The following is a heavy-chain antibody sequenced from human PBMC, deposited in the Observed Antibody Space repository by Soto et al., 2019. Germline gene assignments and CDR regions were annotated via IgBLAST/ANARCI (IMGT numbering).Heavy chain of an antibody. Sequence: EVQLLESGGGLVQPGGSLRLSCAASGFTFSSYAMSWVRQAPGKGLEWVSAISSSGGSTDYADSVKGRFTISRDNSKNTLYLQMNRLRAEDTAVYYCAKDLGGYSGYAFAYWGQGTLVTVSS. J-gene: IGHJ4*02. CDR3: AKDLGGYSGYAFAY. D-gene: IGHD5-12*01. V-gene: IGHV3-23*01. CDR1: GFTFSSYA. CDR2: ISSSGGST.